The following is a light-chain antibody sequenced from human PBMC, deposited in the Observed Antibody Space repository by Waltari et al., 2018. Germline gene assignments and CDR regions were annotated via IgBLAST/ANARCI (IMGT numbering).Light chain of an antibody. CDR2: DVS. Sequence: QSALTQPRSVSGSTGQSVTTSCTGTSNDVGAYNYVSWHQQHPGKAPRLMIYDVSKRPSGVPDRFSASKSGNTASLTISGLQAEDEADYYCCSYTGTYTHWVFGGGTKLTVL. CDR1: SNDVGAYNY. CDR3: CSYTGTYTHWV. J-gene: IGLJ3*02. V-gene: IGLV2-11*01.